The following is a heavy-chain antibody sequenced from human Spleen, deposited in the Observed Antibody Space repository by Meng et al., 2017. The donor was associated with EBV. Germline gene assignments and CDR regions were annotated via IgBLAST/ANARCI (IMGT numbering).Heavy chain of an antibody. CDR1: GGSFSDYY. J-gene: IGHJ4*02. D-gene: IGHD2-15*01. CDR2: INHSRIT. CDR3: ASNIKVPGY. V-gene: IGHV4-34*01. Sequence: QAPLPQWAARLFSPSATLSLTSAFYGGSFSDYYWTWIRQPPGMVLEWIGEINHSRITSYNPSLRSRVTISVDTSKNQFSLKLTSVTAADTAVYYCASNIKVPGYWGQGTLVTVSS.